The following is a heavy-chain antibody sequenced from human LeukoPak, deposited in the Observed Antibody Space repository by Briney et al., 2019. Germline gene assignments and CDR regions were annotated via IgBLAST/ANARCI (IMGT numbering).Heavy chain of an antibody. D-gene: IGHD5-24*01. CDR1: GGSISSYY. V-gene: IGHV4-59*01. CDR2: IYYSGST. J-gene: IGHJ4*02. Sequence: SETLSLTCTVSGGSISSYYWSWIRQPPGKRLEWIGYIYYSGSTNYNPSLQSRVTISVDTSKNQFSLKLSSVTAADTAVYYCARAHAERWLQPYFDYCGQGTLVTVSS. CDR3: ARAHAERWLQPYFDY.